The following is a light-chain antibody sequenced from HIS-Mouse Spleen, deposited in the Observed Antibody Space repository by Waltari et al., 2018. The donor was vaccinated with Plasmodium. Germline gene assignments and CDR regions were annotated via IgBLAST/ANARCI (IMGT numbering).Light chain of an antibody. J-gene: IGLJ3*02. CDR2: EDS. V-gene: IGLV3-10*01. CDR3: YSTDSSGKHRV. Sequence: SYELTQPPSVSVSPGQTARITCSGDALQKKYAYWYQQKSGQAPVRVLYEDSKRPSGIPERFSGSSSGTMATLTISGAQVEDEADYYCYSTDSSGKHRVFGGGTKLTVL. CDR1: ALQKKY.